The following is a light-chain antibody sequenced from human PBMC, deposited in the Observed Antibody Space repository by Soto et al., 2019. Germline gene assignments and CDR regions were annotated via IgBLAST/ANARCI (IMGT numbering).Light chain of an antibody. V-gene: IGLV2-14*01. CDR1: SGDVGGYNY. Sequence: QSALTQPASVSGSPGQSITISCTGTSGDVGGYNYVSWYQQHPGKAPKLMIYDVSNRPSGVSTRFSGSKSDNTASLTVSGLQAEDEADYYCSSQGVFGTGTKVTVL. CDR2: DVS. J-gene: IGLJ1*01. CDR3: SSQGV.